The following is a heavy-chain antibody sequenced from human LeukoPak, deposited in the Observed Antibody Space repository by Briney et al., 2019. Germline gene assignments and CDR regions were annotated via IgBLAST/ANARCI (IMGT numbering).Heavy chain of an antibody. CDR1: GGSISSSSYY. J-gene: IGHJ4*02. Sequence: SETLSLTCTVSGGSISSSSYYWSWIRQPPGKGLEWIGYIYYSGSTNYNPSLKSRVTISVDTSKNQFSLKLSSVTAADTAVYYCARVLYYYDSSGYCFDYWGQGTLVTVSS. CDR3: ARVLYYYDSSGYCFDY. CDR2: IYYSGST. D-gene: IGHD3-22*01. V-gene: IGHV4-61*01.